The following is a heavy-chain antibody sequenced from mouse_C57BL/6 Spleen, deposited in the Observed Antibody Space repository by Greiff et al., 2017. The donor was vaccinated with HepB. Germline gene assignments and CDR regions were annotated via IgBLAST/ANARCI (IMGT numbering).Heavy chain of an antibody. J-gene: IGHJ4*01. D-gene: IGHD1-1*01. CDR1: GYTFTSYW. Sequence: QVQLQQPGAELVKPGASVKVSCKASGYTFTSYWMHWVKQRPGQGLECIGRIHPSDSDTNYNQKFKGKATLTVDKSSSTAYMQLSSLTSEDSAVYYCAIPYRSNPRYYAMDYWGQGTSVTVSS. V-gene: IGHV1-74*01. CDR3: AIPYRSNPRYYAMDY. CDR2: IHPSDSDT.